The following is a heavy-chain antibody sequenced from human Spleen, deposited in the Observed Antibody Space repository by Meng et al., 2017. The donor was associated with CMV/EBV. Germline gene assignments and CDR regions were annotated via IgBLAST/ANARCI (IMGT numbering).Heavy chain of an antibody. CDR2: IIPILGTA. V-gene: IGHV1-69*05. J-gene: IGHJ4*02. Sequence: SGGTFASYAIRWVPGPRGQWLEWMGAIIPILGTANSAQEFQGCATITTDDSTSPDYMRLSSLGTDDTAFYYCGRGGGRAPVYYFDSWGQGTLVTVSS. CDR1: GGTFASYA. CDR3: GRGGGRAPVYYFDS. D-gene: IGHD2-15*01.